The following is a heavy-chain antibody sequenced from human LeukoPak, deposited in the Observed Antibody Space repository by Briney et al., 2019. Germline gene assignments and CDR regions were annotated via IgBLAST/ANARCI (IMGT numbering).Heavy chain of an antibody. V-gene: IGHV4-34*01. Sequence: SETLSLTCAVYGGSFSGYYWSWIRQPPGKGLEWIGEIDHSGSTNYNPSLKSRVTISVDTSKNQFSLKLSSVTAADTAVYYCARGLGYGGNPGPFDYWGQGTLVTVSS. J-gene: IGHJ4*02. CDR2: IDHSGST. CDR1: GGSFSGYY. D-gene: IGHD4-23*01. CDR3: ARGLGYGGNPGPFDY.